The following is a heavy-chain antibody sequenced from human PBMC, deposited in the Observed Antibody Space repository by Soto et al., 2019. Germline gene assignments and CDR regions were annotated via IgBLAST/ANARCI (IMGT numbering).Heavy chain of an antibody. CDR3: ARPRSGSYRLDYYGMDV. CDR2: IYPGDSDA. CDR1: GYSFTNYW. J-gene: IGHJ6*02. D-gene: IGHD3-10*01. Sequence: PGESLKISCKGSGYSFTNYWIAWVRQMPGKGLEWMGIIYPGDSDARYSPSFQGQVTISADKSINTAYLQWSSLKASDTAMYYCARPRSGSYRLDYYGMDVWGQGTTVTVSS. V-gene: IGHV5-51*01.